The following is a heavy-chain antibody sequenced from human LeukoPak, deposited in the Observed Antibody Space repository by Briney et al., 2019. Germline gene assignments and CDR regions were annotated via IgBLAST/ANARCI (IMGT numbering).Heavy chain of an antibody. D-gene: IGHD3-10*01. CDR1: GYTFTSYD. CDR3: ARVRDIFSGSAPDCDY. J-gene: IGHJ4*02. CDR2: MNPNSGNT. Sequence: ASVKVSCKASGYTFTSYDINWVRQATGQGLEWMGWMNPNSGNTGYAQKFQGRVTMTRNTSISTAYMELSSLRSEDTAVYYCARVRDIFSGSAPDCDYWGQGTLVTVSS. V-gene: IGHV1-8*01.